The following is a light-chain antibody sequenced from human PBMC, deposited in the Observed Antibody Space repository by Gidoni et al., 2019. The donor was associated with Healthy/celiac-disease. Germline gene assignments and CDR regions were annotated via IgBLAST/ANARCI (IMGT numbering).Light chain of an antibody. J-gene: IGLJ2*01. CDR2: EVS. V-gene: IGLV2-23*02. CDR3: CSYAGSYVV. Sequence: QSALSQPASASGSPGQSITISCTGTSSDVGSYNLVSWYQQHPGKAPKLMIYEVSKRPSGVSNRFSGSKSGNTASLTISGLQAEDEADYYCCSYAGSYVVFGGGTKLTVL. CDR1: SSDVGSYNL.